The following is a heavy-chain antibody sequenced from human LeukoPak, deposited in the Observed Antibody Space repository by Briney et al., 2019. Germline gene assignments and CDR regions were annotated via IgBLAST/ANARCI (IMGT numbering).Heavy chain of an antibody. V-gene: IGHV3-43*02. D-gene: IGHD1-26*01. CDR2: ISGDGGST. CDR1: GFTFDDYA. CDR3: AKDIVDKWELLLDAFDI. Sequence: GGSLRLSCAASGFTFDDYAMHWVRQAPGKGLEWVSLISGDGGSTYYADSVKGRYTISRDNSKNSLYLQMNSLRTEDTALYYCAKDIVDKWELLLDAFDIWGQGTMVTVSS. J-gene: IGHJ3*02.